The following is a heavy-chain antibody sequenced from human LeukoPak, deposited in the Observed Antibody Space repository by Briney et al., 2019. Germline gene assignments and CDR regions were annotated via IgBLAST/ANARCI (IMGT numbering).Heavy chain of an antibody. CDR2: INGDGTTT. V-gene: IGHV3-74*01. CDR1: GFTFSSHW. CDR3: ARDFGAGQFDY. J-gene: IGHJ4*02. Sequence: PGGSLRLSCAASGFTFSSHWIHWVRQAPGKGLLWVSRINGDGTTTSYADSVKGRFTISRDNAKNTVYLQMNSLRAEDTAVYYCARDFGAGQFDYWGQGTLVTVSS. D-gene: IGHD3-10*01.